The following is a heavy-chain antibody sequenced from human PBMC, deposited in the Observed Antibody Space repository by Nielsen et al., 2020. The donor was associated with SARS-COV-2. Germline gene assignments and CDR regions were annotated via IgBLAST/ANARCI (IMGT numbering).Heavy chain of an antibody. CDR1: GGSISSGGYY. Sequence: SETLSLTCTVSGGSISSGGYYWSWIRQHPGKGLEWIGYIYYSGSTYYNPSLKSRVTISVDTSKNQFSLKLSSVTAADTAVYYCAREGEKGGILLHYYYGMDVWGQGTTVTVSS. D-gene: IGHD1-26*01. CDR3: AREGEKGGILLHYYYGMDV. V-gene: IGHV4-31*03. J-gene: IGHJ6*02. CDR2: IYYSGST.